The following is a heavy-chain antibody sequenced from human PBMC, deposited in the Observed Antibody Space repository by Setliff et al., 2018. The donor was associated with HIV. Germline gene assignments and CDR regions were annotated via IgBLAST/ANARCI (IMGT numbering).Heavy chain of an antibody. CDR3: ARRRDGYNSAPWRNDY. CDR1: GGSIGSGSYY. D-gene: IGHD5-12*01. J-gene: IGHJ4*02. CDR2: IYTSGNI. Sequence: SETLSLTCTVSGGSIGSGSYYWTWIRQPAGKGLEWIGRIYTSGNINYNPSLKSRVTISVDTSKNQFSLKLRSVTAADTAVYYCARRRDGYNSAPWRNDYWGQGTLVTVSS. V-gene: IGHV4-61*02.